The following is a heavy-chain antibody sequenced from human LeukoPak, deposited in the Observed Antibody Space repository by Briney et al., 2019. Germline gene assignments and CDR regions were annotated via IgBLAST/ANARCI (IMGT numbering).Heavy chain of an antibody. V-gene: IGHV3-23*01. CDR1: GFTFSSYA. Sequence: PGGSLRLSCAASGFTFSSYAMSWGRQAPGKGLEWVSAISGSGGSTYYADSVKGRFTISRDNSKNTLYLQMNSLRAEDTAVYYCAKGASYYYGSGSYYKYYFDYWGQGTLVTVSS. J-gene: IGHJ4*02. CDR3: AKGASYYYGSGSYYKYYFDY. CDR2: ISGSGGST. D-gene: IGHD3-10*01.